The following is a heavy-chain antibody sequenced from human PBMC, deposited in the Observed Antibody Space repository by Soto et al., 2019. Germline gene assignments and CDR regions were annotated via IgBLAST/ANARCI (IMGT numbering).Heavy chain of an antibody. J-gene: IGHJ4*01. CDR3: ARRSHTNWPAY. CDR2: IYYDGRT. CDR1: GGSFSSSSHY. D-gene: IGHD2-8*01. Sequence: SETLSLTCTVSGGSFSSSSHYWVLIRQPPGKGLEWVGSIYYDGRTYYNASLKSRVTISVDTSKNQFSLKVNSVTVADTAVYYCARRSHTNWPAYWGHGTQVTVSS. V-gene: IGHV4-39*01.